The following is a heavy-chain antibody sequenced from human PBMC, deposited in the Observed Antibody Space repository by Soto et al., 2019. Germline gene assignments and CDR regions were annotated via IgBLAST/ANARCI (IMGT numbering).Heavy chain of an antibody. D-gene: IGHD2-2*02. V-gene: IGHV3-30*18. CDR3: AKDVYCSSTSCYTEGPFDP. CDR2: ISYDGSNK. J-gene: IGHJ5*02. Sequence: GGSLRLSCAASGFTFSSYGMHWVRQAPGKGLEWVAVISYDGSNKYYADSVKGRSTISRDNSKNTLYLQMNSLRAEDTAVYYCAKDVYCSSTSCYTEGPFDPWGQGTLVTVSS. CDR1: GFTFSSYG.